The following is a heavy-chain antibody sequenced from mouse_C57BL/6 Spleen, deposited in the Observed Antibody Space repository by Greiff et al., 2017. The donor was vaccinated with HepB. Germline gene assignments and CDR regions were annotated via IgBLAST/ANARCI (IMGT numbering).Heavy chain of an antibody. CDR3: ARHVTTVVVPYFDY. D-gene: IGHD1-1*01. J-gene: IGHJ2*01. Sequence: EVQLVESGGGLVKPGGSLKLSCAASGFTFSSYTMSWVRQTPEKRLEWVATISGGGGNTYYPDSVKGRFTISRDNAKNTLYLQMSSLRSEDTALYYCARHVTTVVVPYFDYWGQGTTLTVSS. CDR1: GFTFSSYT. CDR2: ISGGGGNT. V-gene: IGHV5-9*01.